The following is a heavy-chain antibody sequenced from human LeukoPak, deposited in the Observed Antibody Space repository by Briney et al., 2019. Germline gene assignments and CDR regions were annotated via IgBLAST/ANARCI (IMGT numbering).Heavy chain of an antibody. CDR2: NNPSNGDT. CDR1: GYTFSDYY. V-gene: IGHV1-2*02. CDR3: ARVFGVVIKSLGY. Sequence: ASVKVSCKASGYTFSDYYIHWVRQAPGQGLEWMAWNNPSNGDTNYAQKFQGRVTMTRDTSISTAYMELSRLRSDDTAVYYCARVFGVVIKSLGYWGQGTLVTVS. J-gene: IGHJ4*02. D-gene: IGHD3-3*01.